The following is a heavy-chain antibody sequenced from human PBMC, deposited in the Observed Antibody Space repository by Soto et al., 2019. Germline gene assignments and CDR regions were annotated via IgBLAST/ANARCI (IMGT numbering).Heavy chain of an antibody. D-gene: IGHD1-26*01. J-gene: IGHJ4*02. V-gene: IGHV6-1*01. CDR3: ARNEEQYSGSYYYFDY. CDR2: TYYRSKWYN. CDR1: GDSVSSNSAA. Sequence: SQTLSLTGAISGDSVSSNSAAWNWIRQSPSRGLEWLGRTYYRSKWYNDYAVSVKSRITINPDTSKNQFSLQLNSVTPEDTAVYYCARNEEQYSGSYYYFDYWGQGTLVTVSS.